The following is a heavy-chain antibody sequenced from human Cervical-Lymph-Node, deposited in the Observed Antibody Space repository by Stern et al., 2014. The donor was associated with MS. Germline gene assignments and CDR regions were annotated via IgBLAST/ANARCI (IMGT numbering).Heavy chain of an antibody. D-gene: IGHD2-15*01. CDR1: GVSVISSHW. CDR2: IYHSGGP. CDR3: ATIGYCDGVSCFAFDH. J-gene: IGHJ4*02. Sequence: QVQLQESGPGLVKPAGTLSLTCAVSGVSVISSHWWTWVRQPPGKGLEWIGEIYHSGGPNYNPSLKSRITISMDASKNQFSLTLNSVTAADTAVYYCATIGYCDGVSCFAFDHWGQGALVTVSS. V-gene: IGHV4-4*02.